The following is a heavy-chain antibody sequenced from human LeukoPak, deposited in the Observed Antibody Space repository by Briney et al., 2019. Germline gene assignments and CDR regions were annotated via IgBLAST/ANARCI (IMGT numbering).Heavy chain of an antibody. V-gene: IGHV4-61*02. CDR1: GGSISSGSYY. J-gene: IGHJ4*02. CDR3: ARDGYNLDYFDY. Sequence: SQTLSLTCTVSGGSISSGSYYWSWIRQPAGKGLEWIGRTYTSGSTNYNPSLKSRVTISVDTSKNQFSLKLSSVTAADTAVYYCARDGYNLDYFDYWGQGTLVTVSS. D-gene: IGHD5-24*01. CDR2: TYTSGST.